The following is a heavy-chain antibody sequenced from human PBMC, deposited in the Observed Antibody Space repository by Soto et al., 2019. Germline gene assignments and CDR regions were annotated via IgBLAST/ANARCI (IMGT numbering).Heavy chain of an antibody. CDR3: ASLGGSDY. CDR1: GFTFSSYA. V-gene: IGHV3-30-3*01. Sequence: LRLSCAASGFTFSSYAMHWVRQAPGKGLEWVAVISYDGSNKYYADSVKGRFTISRDNSKNTLYLQMNSLRAEDTAVYYCASLGGSDYWGQGTLVTVSS. D-gene: IGHD2-15*01. J-gene: IGHJ4*02. CDR2: ISYDGSNK.